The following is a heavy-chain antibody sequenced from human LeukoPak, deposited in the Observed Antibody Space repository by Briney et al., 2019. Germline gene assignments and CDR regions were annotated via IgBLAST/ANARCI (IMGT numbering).Heavy chain of an antibody. CDR3: ASSVRDYGDYFDP. CDR1: GYTFSSYW. J-gene: IGHJ5*02. Sequence: GGSLRLSCAASGYTFSSYWMSWVRQAPGKGLEWVANIKQDGREQYYVDSVKGRFTISRDNAKNSLYLQMNSLRAEDTAVYYCASSVRDYGDYFDPWGQGTLVTVSS. CDR2: IKQDGREQ. D-gene: IGHD4-17*01. V-gene: IGHV3-7*01.